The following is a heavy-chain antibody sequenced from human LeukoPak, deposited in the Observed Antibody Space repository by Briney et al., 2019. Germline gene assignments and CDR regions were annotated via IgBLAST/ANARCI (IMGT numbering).Heavy chain of an antibody. CDR2: NHYSGST. CDR3: ARSLGATRSNLKYYFFYGLDV. V-gene: IGHV4-59*01. CDR1: GVSINTYY. J-gene: IGHJ6*02. D-gene: IGHD1-26*01. Sequence: SETLSLTCTVSGVSINTYYWSWSRQPPGKGLEWIGYNHYSGSTNYNPSLKSRVTISVDTSNNQFSLRLSSVTAADTAVYYCARSLGATRSNLKYYFFYGLDVCGQGTTVTVSS.